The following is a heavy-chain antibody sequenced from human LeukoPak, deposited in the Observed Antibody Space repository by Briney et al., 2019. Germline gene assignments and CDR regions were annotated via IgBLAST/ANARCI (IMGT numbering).Heavy chain of an antibody. D-gene: IGHD3-3*01. Sequence: GASVKVSCKVSGYTLTELSMHWVRQAPGKGREWMGGFDPEDGETIYEQKFQGRVTMTEDTSTDTAYMAQSSLRSEDTAVYYCATVNTILPDPLKRERWDYWGQGTLVTVSS. CDR3: ATVNTILPDPLKRERWDY. CDR2: FDPEDGET. V-gene: IGHV1-24*01. J-gene: IGHJ4*02. CDR1: GYTLTELS.